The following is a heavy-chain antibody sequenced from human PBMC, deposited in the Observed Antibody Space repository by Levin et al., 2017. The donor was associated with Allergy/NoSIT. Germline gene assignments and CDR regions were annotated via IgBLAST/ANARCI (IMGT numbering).Heavy chain of an antibody. D-gene: IGHD1-26*01. V-gene: IGHV3-23*01. J-gene: IGHJ4*02. CDR1: GFTFSSYA. CDR2: ISGSGGST. CDR3: AKDLVGATPPDY. Sequence: GESLKISCVASGFTFSSYAMSWVRQAPGKGLEWVSAISGSGGSTYYADSVKGRFTISRDNSKNTLYLQMNSLRAEDTAVYYCAKDLVGATPPDYWGQGTLVTVSS.